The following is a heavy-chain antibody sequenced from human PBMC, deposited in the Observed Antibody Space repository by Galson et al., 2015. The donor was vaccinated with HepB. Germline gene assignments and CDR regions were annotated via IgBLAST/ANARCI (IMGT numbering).Heavy chain of an antibody. D-gene: IGHD3-3*01. CDR3: ARYPLRFLDWLPYYDYYYMDV. Sequence: SVKVSCKASGYTFTDYVVNWVRQAPGQGLEWMGWMNTNTGKPTYAPGFAGRFVFSLDTSVTTAYLQISSLETDDTAVYYCARYPLRFLDWLPYYDYYYMDVWGEGTTVTVSS. CDR2: MNTNTGKP. CDR1: GYTFTDYV. J-gene: IGHJ6*03. V-gene: IGHV7-4-1*02.